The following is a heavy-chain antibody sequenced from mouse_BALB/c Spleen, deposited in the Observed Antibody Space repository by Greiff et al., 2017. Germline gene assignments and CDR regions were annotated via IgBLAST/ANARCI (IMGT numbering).Heavy chain of an antibody. CDR1: GYTFTSYW. CDR3: ARRDYDVAWFAY. J-gene: IGHJ3*01. V-gene: IGHV1S81*02. D-gene: IGHD2-4*01. CDR2: INPSNGRT. Sequence: VQLQQPGAELVKPGASVKLSCKASGYTFTSYWMHWVKQRPGQGLEWIGEINPSNGRTNYNEKFKSKATLTVDKSSSTAYMQLSSLTSEDSAVYYCARRDYDVAWFAYWGQGTLVTVSA.